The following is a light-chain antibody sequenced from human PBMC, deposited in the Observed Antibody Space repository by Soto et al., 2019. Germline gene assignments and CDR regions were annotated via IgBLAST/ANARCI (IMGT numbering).Light chain of an antibody. CDR1: QTISSW. J-gene: IGKJ5*01. CDR3: QPLNSYPLT. Sequence: IQMTQAPSTLSESRSDGAADDYRASQTISSWLAWYQQKPGKAPKLLIYKASTLKSGVPSRFSGSGSGTEFTLTISSLQPEDFATYYCQPLNSYPLTFGQGTRLEIK. CDR2: KAS. V-gene: IGKV1-5*03.